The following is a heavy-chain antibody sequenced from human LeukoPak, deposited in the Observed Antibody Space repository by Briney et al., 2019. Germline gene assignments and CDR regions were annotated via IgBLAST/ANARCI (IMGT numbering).Heavy chain of an antibody. CDR3: ARGYCSSTSCFLSFDYMDV. CDR2: IYTSGSN. Sequence: SETLSLTCTVSGGSISSYYWSWIRQPAGKGLKWIGRIYTSGSNNYNPSLKSRVTMSVDTSKNQFSLKLSSVTAADTAVYYCARGYCSSTSCFLSFDYMDVWGKGTTVIVSS. CDR1: GGSISSYY. J-gene: IGHJ6*03. V-gene: IGHV4-4*07. D-gene: IGHD2-2*01.